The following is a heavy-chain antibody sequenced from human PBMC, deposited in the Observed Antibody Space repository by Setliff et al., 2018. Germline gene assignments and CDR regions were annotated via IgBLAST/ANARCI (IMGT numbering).Heavy chain of an antibody. Sequence: ASVKVSCKASGYTFTSYYMHWVRQAPGQGLEWMGLINPTGGSTNYAQKFQGRVTMTIDTSTDTVYMELRSLKSDDTALYYCARINFYVSSGYYYAPDYWGQGTLVTVSS. D-gene: IGHD3-22*01. CDR2: INPTGGST. CDR1: GYTFTSYY. J-gene: IGHJ4*02. V-gene: IGHV1-46*01. CDR3: ARINFYVSSGYYYAPDY.